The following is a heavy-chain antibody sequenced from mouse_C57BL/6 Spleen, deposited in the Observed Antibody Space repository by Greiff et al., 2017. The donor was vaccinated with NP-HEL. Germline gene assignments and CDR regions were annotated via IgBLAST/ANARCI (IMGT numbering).Heavy chain of an antibody. D-gene: IGHD1-1*01. J-gene: IGHJ1*03. V-gene: IGHV5-9*01. CDR3: ARWDYGSSYRYWYFDV. Sequence: VESGGGLVKPGGSLKLSCAASGFTFSSYTMSWVRQTPEKRLEWVATISGGGGNTYYPDSVKGRFTISRDNAKNTLYLQMSSLRSEDTALYYCARWDYGSSYRYWYFDVWGTGTTVTVSS. CDR1: GFTFSSYT. CDR2: ISGGGGNT.